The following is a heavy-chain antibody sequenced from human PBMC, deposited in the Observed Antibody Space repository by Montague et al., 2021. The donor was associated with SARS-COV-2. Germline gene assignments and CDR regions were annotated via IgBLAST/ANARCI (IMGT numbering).Heavy chain of an antibody. V-gene: IGHV4-59*11. CDR2: IYYSGGI. J-gene: IGHJ5*02. CDR1: GGSMSDHY. CDR3: ARAGSVRRAVNWFDP. Sequence: SETLSLTCTVSGGSMSDHYWAWIRQPPGKGLEWLAYIYYSGGINSNASLKSRVTMSVDTSKNQFSLKLTSVTAADTAVYYCARAGSVRRAVNWFDPWGQGTLVTGSS. D-gene: IGHD3-10*01.